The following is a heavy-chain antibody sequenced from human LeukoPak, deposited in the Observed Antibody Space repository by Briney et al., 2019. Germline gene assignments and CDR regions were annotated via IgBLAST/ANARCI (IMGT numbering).Heavy chain of an antibody. Sequence: PSETLSLTCAAYGGSFSGYYWSWIRQPPGKGLEWIGEINHSGSTNYNPSLKSRVTISVDTSKNQFSLKLSSVTAADTAVYYCVGSSGYYYNYWGQGTLVTVCS. D-gene: IGHD3-22*01. J-gene: IGHJ4*02. V-gene: IGHV4-34*01. CDR1: GGSFSGYY. CDR3: VGSSGYYYNY. CDR2: INHSGST.